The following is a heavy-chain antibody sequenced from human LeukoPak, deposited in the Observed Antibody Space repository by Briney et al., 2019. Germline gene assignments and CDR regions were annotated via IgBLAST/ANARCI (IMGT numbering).Heavy chain of an antibody. D-gene: IGHD6-13*01. V-gene: IGHV3-9*01. CDR1: GFTFDDYV. CDR3: VKDSSNWLGVFDY. J-gene: IGHJ4*02. CDR2: ISWNSGSI. Sequence: GGSLRLSCAASGFTFDDYVMHWVRQAPGKGLEWVSGISWNSGSIGYADSVKGRFTISRDSAKKSLYLQMNSLRAEDTALYYCVKDSSNWLGVFDYWGQGTLVTVSS.